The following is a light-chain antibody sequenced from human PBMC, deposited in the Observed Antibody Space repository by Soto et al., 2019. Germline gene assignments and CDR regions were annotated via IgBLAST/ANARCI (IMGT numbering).Light chain of an antibody. Sequence: QSVLTQSASVSGSPGQSITISCTGTSSDVGAYNYVSWYQQYPGKAPKLIIYDVSNWPSGISYRFSGSKSGNTASLTISGLQAEDEADYYCSSYTSSGNYFFGTGTKVTAL. CDR1: SSDVGAYNY. CDR3: SSYTSSGNYF. J-gene: IGLJ1*01. V-gene: IGLV2-14*01. CDR2: DVS.